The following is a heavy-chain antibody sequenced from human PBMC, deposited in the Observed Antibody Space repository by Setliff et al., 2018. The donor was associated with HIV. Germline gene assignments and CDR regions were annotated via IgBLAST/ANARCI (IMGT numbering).Heavy chain of an antibody. D-gene: IGHD3-16*01. CDR3: SGGGGGGGY. CDR1: GGTFSSYA. V-gene: IGHV1-8*02. CDR2: IIPILGNT. Sequence: ASVKVSCKASGGTFSSYAISWVRQAPGQGLEWMGGIIPILGNTGYAQKFQGRVTMTRNTSISTAYMELSSLRSEDTAVYYCSGGGGGGGYWGQGTLVTVSS. J-gene: IGHJ4*02.